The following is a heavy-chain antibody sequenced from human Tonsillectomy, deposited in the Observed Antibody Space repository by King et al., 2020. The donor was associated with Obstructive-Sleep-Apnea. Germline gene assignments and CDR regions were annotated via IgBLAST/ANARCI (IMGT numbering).Heavy chain of an antibody. D-gene: IGHD3-3*01. CDR1: GFTFSSYS. V-gene: IGHV3-48*04. Sequence: QLVQSGGGLVQPGGSLRLSCAASGFTFSSYSMNWVRQAPGKGLEWVSYIRSSSSTIYYADSVKGRFTISRDNAKNELYLQMNSLRAEDTAVYYCARDTRRITIFGVPMWGWFDPWGQGTLVTVSS. CDR2: IRSSSSTI. J-gene: IGHJ5*02. CDR3: ARDTRRITIFGVPMWGWFDP.